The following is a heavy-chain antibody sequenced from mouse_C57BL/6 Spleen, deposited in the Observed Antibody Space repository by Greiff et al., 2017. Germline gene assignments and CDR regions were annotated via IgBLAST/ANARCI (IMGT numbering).Heavy chain of an antibody. V-gene: IGHV1-19*01. CDR1: GYTFTDYY. CDR2: INPYNGGT. J-gene: IGHJ4*01. Sequence: VQLQQSGPVLVKPGASVKMSCKASGYTFTDYYMNWVKQSHGKSLEWIGVINPYNGGTSYNPKFKGKATLTVDKSSSTAYMELNSLTSEDSAVYYCARWGLLFYAMDYWGQGTSVTVSS. D-gene: IGHD2-13*01. CDR3: ARWGLLFYAMDY.